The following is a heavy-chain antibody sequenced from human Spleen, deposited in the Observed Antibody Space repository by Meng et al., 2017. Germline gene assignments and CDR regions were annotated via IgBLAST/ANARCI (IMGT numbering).Heavy chain of an antibody. CDR2: INAVFGTT. V-gene: IGHV1-69*13. CDR1: GGIFSNYV. Sequence: SVKVSCKALGGIFSNYVIGWVRQAPGQGLEWMGGINAVFGTTNYAQKFQDRVTITSDESTSTVYMELNRLTSEDTAVYFCARDGWPTIPWGQGTLVTVSS. J-gene: IGHJ5*02. D-gene: IGHD6-19*01. CDR3: ARDGWPTIP.